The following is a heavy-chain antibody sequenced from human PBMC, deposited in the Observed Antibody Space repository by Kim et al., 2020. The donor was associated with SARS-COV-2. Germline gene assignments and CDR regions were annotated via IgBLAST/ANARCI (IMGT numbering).Heavy chain of an antibody. D-gene: IGHD2-15*01. V-gene: IGHV4-61*08. CDR1: GVSVSSGAYY. J-gene: IGHJ4*02. CDR3: ARNLGRRGYFDY. CDR2: VYFSGST. Sequence: SETLSLTCTVSGVSVSSGAYYWTWIRQSPGKGLEWIGHVYFSGSTDQNPSLKSRINMSLDTSKNQFSLKLRSVTAADSAIYFCARNLGRRGYFDYWGQGT.